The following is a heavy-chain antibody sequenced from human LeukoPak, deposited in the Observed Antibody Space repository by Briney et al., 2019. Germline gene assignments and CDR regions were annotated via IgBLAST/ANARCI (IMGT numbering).Heavy chain of an antibody. J-gene: IGHJ5*02. D-gene: IGHD2-8*01. CDR3: ARDGVPSWWFDP. V-gene: IGHV4-59*12. Sequence: SETLSLTCTVSGGSMSSYYWSWIQQPPGKGLEWIGYIYYSGSTNYNPSLKSRVTISVDTSKNQFSLKLSSVTAADTAVYYCARDGVPSWWFDPWGQGTLVTVSS. CDR2: IYYSGST. CDR1: GGSMSSYY.